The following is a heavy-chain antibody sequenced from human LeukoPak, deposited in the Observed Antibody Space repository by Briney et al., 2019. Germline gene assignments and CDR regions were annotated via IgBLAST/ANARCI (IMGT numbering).Heavy chain of an antibody. J-gene: IGHJ6*03. CDR2: IYTSGST. V-gene: IGHV4-4*09. CDR1: GGSLSSYY. Sequence: PSETLSLTCTVSGGSLSSYYWSWVRQPPGKGLEWIGYIYTSGSTNYNPSLKSRVTISVDTSKNQFSLKLSSVTAADTAVYYCARQTFYYYYMDVWGKGTTVTVSS. CDR3: ARQTFYYYYMDV.